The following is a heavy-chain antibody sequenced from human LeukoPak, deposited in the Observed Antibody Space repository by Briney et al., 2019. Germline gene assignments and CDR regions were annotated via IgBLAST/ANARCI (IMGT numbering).Heavy chain of an antibody. CDR2: IWYDGSNK. CDR1: GFTFSSYG. D-gene: IGHD3-10*01. Sequence: GRSLRLSCAASGFTFSSYGMHWVRQAPGKGLEWVAVIWYDGSNKYYADSVKGRFTISRDNSKNTLYLQMNSLRAEDTAVYYRAREYGSGSYYKSYFDYWGQGTLVTVSS. V-gene: IGHV3-33*01. J-gene: IGHJ4*02. CDR3: AREYGSGSYYKSYFDY.